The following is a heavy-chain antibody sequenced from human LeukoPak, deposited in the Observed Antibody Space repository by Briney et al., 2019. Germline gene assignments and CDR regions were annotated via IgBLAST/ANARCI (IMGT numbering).Heavy chain of an antibody. CDR3: AVAYYYGSGDAFDI. V-gene: IGHV3-21*01. Sequence: GGSLRLSCAASGFTFSSYAMGWVRQAPGKGLEWVSSINSDSNYIYYADSVQGRFTISRDNAKNSLYLQMNSLRAEETAVYYCAVAYYYGSGDAFDIWGQGTKVTVSS. CDR1: GFTFSSYA. CDR2: INSDSNYI. J-gene: IGHJ3*02. D-gene: IGHD3-10*01.